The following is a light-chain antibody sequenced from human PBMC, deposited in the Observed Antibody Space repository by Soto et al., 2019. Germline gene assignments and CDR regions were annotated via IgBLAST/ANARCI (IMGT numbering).Light chain of an antibody. Sequence: EIVLTQSPGTLSVSPGERATLSCRASQTISSDYLAWYQQKHGQAPSLLIYGTSSRATGIPDMFSGSGSGTDFTLTISRLEPEDSAIYYCQQYVRWTFGQVNKVEIK. V-gene: IGKV3-20*01. J-gene: IGKJ1*01. CDR3: QQYVRWT. CDR1: QTISSDY. CDR2: GTS.